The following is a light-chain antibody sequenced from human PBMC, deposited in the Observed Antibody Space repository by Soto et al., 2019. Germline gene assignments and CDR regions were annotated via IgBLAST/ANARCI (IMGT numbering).Light chain of an antibody. CDR1: RSDIGAYNF. CDR3: TSWPTSTTTI. Sequence: QSALTQPASVSGSPGQSITISCTRTRSDIGAYNFVSWYQQHTGTAPKLMLYDVNIRPSGVSNRLSGSKSGNTASLTISGITAETEADYHCTSWPTSTTTIFGGGTKVTVL. V-gene: IGLV2-14*03. J-gene: IGLJ2*01. CDR2: DVN.